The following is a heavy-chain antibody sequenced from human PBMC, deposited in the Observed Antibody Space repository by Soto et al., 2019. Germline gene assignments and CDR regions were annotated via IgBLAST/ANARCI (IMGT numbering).Heavy chain of an antibody. V-gene: IGHV2-5*02. J-gene: IGHJ4*02. CDR2: AYWDDDN. CDR3: AHRRGGYNWDDAHFDY. Sequence: QITLKESGPTLVKPTQTLTLTCSFSGFSLSTTGVGVGWIRQPPGKAREWLGFAYWDDDNRYSPSLKSRLTITKDTSGNQVVLTMTNMDPVDTATYFCAHRRGGYNWDDAHFDYWGQGTLVTVSS. CDR1: GFSLSTTGVG. D-gene: IGHD1-20*01.